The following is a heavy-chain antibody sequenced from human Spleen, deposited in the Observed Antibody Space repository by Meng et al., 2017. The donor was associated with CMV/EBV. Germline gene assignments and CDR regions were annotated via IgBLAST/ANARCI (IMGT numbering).Heavy chain of an antibody. CDR2: INPSGGST. V-gene: IGHV1-46*01. Sequence: YTFTSYYMHWGRQAPGQGLEWMGIINPSGGSTSYAQKFQGRVTMTRDTSTSTVYMELSSLRSEDTAVYYCARVRSIVGATLASVDYWGQGTLVTVSS. CDR1: YTFTSYY. J-gene: IGHJ4*02. D-gene: IGHD1-26*01. CDR3: ARVRSIVGATLASVDY.